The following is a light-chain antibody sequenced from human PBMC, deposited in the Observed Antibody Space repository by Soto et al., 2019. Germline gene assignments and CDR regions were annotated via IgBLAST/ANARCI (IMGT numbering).Light chain of an antibody. Sequence: QSALTQPPSASGSPGQSVTISCTGTSSDVGAYKYVSWYQQHPGKAPKLMIYEVSQRPSGVPDRFSGSKSGNTASLTVSGLQAEDEADYYCSSYAGNSNIYVLGNGTKVT. V-gene: IGLV2-8*01. CDR3: SSYAGNSNIYV. CDR2: EVS. CDR1: SSDVGAYKY. J-gene: IGLJ1*01.